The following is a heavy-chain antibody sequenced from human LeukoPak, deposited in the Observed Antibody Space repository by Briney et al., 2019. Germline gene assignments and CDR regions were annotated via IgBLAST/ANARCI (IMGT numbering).Heavy chain of an antibody. CDR3: AKDVERLDYFDY. Sequence: GGSLRLSCAASGFTFSSYGMHWVRQAPGEGLEWVAVMSYDGTNKYYADSVKGRFSISRDNSKNTLYLQMNSLRAEDTAVYYCAKDVERLDYFDYWGQGTLVTVSS. CDR2: MSYDGTNK. D-gene: IGHD3-9*01. V-gene: IGHV3-30*18. CDR1: GFTFSSYG. J-gene: IGHJ4*02.